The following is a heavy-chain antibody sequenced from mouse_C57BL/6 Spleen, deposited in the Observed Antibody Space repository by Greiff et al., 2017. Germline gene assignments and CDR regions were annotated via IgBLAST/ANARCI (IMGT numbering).Heavy chain of an antibody. D-gene: IGHD3-2*02. CDR3: ARRTAQSTWDY. CDR1: GYTFTSSW. J-gene: IGHJ2*01. Sequence: QVQLKQPGAELVRPGSSVKLSCKASGYTFTSSWMDWVKQRPGQGLEWIGNIYPSDSETHYNPKFKDKATLTVDKSSSTAYMQLSSLTSEDSAVYFCARRTAQSTWDYWGQGTTLTVSS. V-gene: IGHV1-61*01. CDR2: IYPSDSET.